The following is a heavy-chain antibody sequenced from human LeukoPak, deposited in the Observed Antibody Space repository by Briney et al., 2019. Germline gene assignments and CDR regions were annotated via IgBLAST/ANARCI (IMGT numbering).Heavy chain of an antibody. CDR3: ARVNGVVSD. CDR1: GGSFSSYY. Sequence: SETLSLTCAVYGGSFSSYYWSWIRQPPGKGLEWIGEINHSGSTNYNPSLKSRVTISVDTSKNQFSLKLSSVTAADTAVYYCARVNGVVSDWGQGTLVTVSS. D-gene: IGHD2-2*01. J-gene: IGHJ4*02. V-gene: IGHV4-34*01. CDR2: INHSGST.